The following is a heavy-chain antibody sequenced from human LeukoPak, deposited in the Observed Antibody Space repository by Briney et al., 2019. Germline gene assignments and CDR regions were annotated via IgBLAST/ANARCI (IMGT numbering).Heavy chain of an antibody. V-gene: IGHV4-61*02. J-gene: IGHJ6*03. D-gene: IGHD2-2*01. CDR3: ARVQHGGYCSSTSCYDYYYMDV. Sequence: SETLSLTCTVSGGSISSGSYYWSWIRQPAGKGLEWIGRIYTSGSTNYNPSLKSRVTMSVDTSKNQFSLKLSSVTAADTAVYYCARVQHGGYCSSTSCYDYYYMDVWGKGTTVTVSS. CDR2: IYTSGST. CDR1: GGSISSGSYY.